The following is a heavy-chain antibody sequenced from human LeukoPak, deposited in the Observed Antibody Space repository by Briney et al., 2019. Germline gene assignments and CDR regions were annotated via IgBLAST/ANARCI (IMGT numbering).Heavy chain of an antibody. D-gene: IGHD3-9*01. CDR1: GFTFSSYA. V-gene: IGHV3-23*01. CDR2: ISGSGGST. CDR3: AKDLLAGSVPPWGRYAILTGSPFDP. J-gene: IGHJ5*02. Sequence: GGSLRLSCAASGFTFSSYAMSWVRQAPGKGLEWVSAISGSGGSTYYADSVKGRFTISRDNSKNTLYLQMNSLRAEDTAVYYCAKDLLAGSVPPWGRYAILTGSPFDPWGQGTLVTVSS.